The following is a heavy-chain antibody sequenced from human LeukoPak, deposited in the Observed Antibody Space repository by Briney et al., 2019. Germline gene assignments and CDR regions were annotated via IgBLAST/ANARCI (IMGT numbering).Heavy chain of an antibody. CDR2: IYSGGST. CDR3: ARDAGYSYYFDY. Sequence: GGSLRLSCAAPGFTVSSNYMSWVRQAPGKGLEWVSVIYSGGSTYYADSVKGRFTISRDNSKNTLYLQMNSLRAEDTAVYYCARDAGYSYYFDYWGQGTLVTVSS. D-gene: IGHD2-15*01. V-gene: IGHV3-53*01. J-gene: IGHJ4*02. CDR1: GFTVSSNY.